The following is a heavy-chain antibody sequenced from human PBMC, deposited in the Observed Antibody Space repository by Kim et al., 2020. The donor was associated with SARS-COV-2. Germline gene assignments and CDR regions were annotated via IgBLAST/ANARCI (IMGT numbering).Heavy chain of an antibody. J-gene: IGHJ5*02. V-gene: IGHV3-48*04. Sequence: GGSLRLSCAASGFTFSSYSMSWVRRAPGKGLEWVSYIYSAGSSMYYADSVKGRFTISRDNAKNSLHLQMNSLRAEDTAXXYCXRVSGSFRFDPWGQGTLVXVSS. CDR1: GFTFSSYS. CDR2: IYSAGSSM. D-gene: IGHD6-6*01. CDR3: XRVSGSFRFDP.